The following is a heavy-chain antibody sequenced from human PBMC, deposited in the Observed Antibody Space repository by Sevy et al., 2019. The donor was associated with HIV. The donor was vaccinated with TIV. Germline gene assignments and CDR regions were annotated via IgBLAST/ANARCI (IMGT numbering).Heavy chain of an antibody. V-gene: IGHV1-8*03. CDR2: MNPNSGNT. CDR3: ARAVVYCSGGSCSYYFDY. CDR1: GYTFTSHD. J-gene: IGHJ4*02. Sequence: ASVKVSCKASGYTFTSHDINWVRQATGQGLEWMGWMNPNSGNTGYAQKFQGRVTITRNTSISTAYMELSSLRSEDTAVYYCARAVVYCSGGSCSYYFDYWGQGTLVTVSS. D-gene: IGHD2-15*01.